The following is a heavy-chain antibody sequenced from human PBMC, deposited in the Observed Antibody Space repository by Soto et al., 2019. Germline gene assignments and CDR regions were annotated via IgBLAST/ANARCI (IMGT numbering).Heavy chain of an antibody. D-gene: IGHD3-22*01. J-gene: IGHJ4*02. Sequence: QVQLQQWGAGLLKPSENLSLTCAVYGVSFSDYFWSWIRQPPGKGLEWIGEINHSGSTNYNPSLKSRVTISVDTSKNQFSLKLSSVTTADTAVYYCARGPYYYDGSGYYPFDYWGQGTLVTVSS. CDR3: ARGPYYYDGSGYYPFDY. V-gene: IGHV4-34*01. CDR2: INHSGST. CDR1: GVSFSDYF.